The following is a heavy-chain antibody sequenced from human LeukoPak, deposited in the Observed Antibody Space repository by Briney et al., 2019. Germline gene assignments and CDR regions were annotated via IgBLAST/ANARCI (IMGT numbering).Heavy chain of an antibody. CDR1: AGSISSYY. D-gene: IGHD6-19*01. CDR3: ARVAGKNWFDP. J-gene: IGHJ5*02. Sequence: PSETLSLTCTVSAGSISSYYWSWLRQPPGKGLEWIGYIYYSGSTNYNPSLTSRVTISVDTSKNQFSLKLSSVTAADTAVYYCARVAGKNWFDPWGQGTLVTVSS. V-gene: IGHV4-59*01. CDR2: IYYSGST.